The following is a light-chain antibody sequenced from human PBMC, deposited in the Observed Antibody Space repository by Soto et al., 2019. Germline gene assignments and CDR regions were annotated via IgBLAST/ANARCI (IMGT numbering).Light chain of an antibody. CDR2: DAS. J-gene: IGKJ1*01. Sequence: VVTKTPGTPASSPGERVTLSWQASQSVTTYLAWYQHKPGQAPRLLIYDASHRATGISARFSGSGSGTDFTLTISSLEPEDFAVYYCQQRSNWPWTFGQGTKVDIK. V-gene: IGKV3-11*01. CDR1: QSVTTY. CDR3: QQRSNWPWT.